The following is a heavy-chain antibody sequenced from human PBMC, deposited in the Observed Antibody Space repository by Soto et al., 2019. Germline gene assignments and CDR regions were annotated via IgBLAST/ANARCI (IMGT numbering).Heavy chain of an antibody. CDR1: GYTFTTYY. J-gene: IGHJ6*01. D-gene: IGHD5-18*01. CDR2: INPSGGST. CDR3: ARRAYNYANMDV. V-gene: IGHV1-46*01. Sequence: QVQLVQSGAEVKKPGASVKVSCETSGYTFTTYYMHWVRRAPGQGLEWMGMINPSGGSTSYAQKFQGRDTMTRDTSTRTIYMELSSLRRDYTAIYDCARRAYNYANMDVWGQGTTVTVSS.